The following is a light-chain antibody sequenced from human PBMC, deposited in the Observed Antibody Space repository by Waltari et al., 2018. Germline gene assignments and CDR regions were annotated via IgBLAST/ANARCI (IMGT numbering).Light chain of an antibody. CDR1: QGITSH. Sequence: DIQLTQSPSFLSASVGDRVTITCRASQGITSHLAWYQQKSGRAPNFLIYAASTLRRRVPSRVSGSGSGTVFTLTINDLQPEDFATYYCQQLNSYLYSFGQGTEVVMK. V-gene: IGKV1-9*01. CDR2: AAS. J-gene: IGKJ2*01. CDR3: QQLNSYLYS.